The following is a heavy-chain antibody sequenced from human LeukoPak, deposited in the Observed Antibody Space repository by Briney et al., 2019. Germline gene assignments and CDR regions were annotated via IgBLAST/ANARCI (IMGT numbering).Heavy chain of an antibody. J-gene: IGHJ3*02. CDR1: GGTFSSYA. CDR2: INVILDTA. CDR3: ARDQGIGDASDI. Sequence: GPSVKVSCKASGGTFSSYAISWVRQAPGQGLEWMGRINVILDTANYAQKFLGRVTIIADISTSTSYMELSSLRSEDTAVYYCARDQGIGDASDIWGQGTMVTVSS. V-gene: IGHV1-69*04.